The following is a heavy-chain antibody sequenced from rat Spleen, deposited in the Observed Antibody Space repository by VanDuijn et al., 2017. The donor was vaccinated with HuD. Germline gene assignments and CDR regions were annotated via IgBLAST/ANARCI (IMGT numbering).Heavy chain of an antibody. CDR2: ISYDGSGT. CDR3: TRRGYFRY. V-gene: IGHV5-29*01. D-gene: IGHD1-12*03. Sequence: EVQLVESDGGLVQPGRSLKLSCAASGFTFSDYYMAWVRQAPTKGLEWVATISYDGSGTYYRDSVKGRFTISRDNAKSTLYLQMTSLRSEDTATYYCTRRGYFRYWGQGVMVTVSS. CDR1: GFTFSDYY. J-gene: IGHJ2*01.